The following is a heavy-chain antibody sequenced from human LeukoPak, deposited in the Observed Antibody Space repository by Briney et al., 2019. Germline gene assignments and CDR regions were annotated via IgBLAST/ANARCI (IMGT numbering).Heavy chain of an antibody. J-gene: IGHJ4*02. D-gene: IGHD5-18*01. CDR3: AREGGGGYSYGLDY. CDR1: GGSISSYY. CDR2: IYTSGST. Sequence: SETLSLTCTVSGGSISSYYWSWIRQPPGKGLEWIGYIYTSGSTNYNPSLKSRVTISVDTSKNQFSLKLSSVTAADTAVYYCAREGGGGYSYGLDYWGQGTRVTVSS. V-gene: IGHV4-4*09.